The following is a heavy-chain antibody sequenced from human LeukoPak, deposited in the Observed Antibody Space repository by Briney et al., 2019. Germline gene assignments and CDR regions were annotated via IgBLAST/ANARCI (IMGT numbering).Heavy chain of an antibody. V-gene: IGHV3-30*03. CDR1: GFTFSSYG. CDR2: ISYDGSNK. J-gene: IGHJ4*02. D-gene: IGHD3-22*01. CDR3: ARARRVGSSGSTYYFDY. Sequence: QSGGSLRLSCAASGFTFSSYGMHRVRQAPGKELEWVAVISYDGSNKYYADSVKGRFTISRDNSKNTLYLQMNSLRAEDTAVYYCARARRVGSSGSTYYFDYWGQGTLVTVSS.